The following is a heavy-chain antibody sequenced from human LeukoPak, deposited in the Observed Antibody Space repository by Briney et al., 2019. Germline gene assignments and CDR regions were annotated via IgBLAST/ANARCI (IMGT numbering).Heavy chain of an antibody. V-gene: IGHV3-33*01. Sequence: GGSLRLSCAASGFSFSSFGMHWARQAPGKGLEWVALIWYDGTNKYYADSVGGRFTISRNNSNNTLYLQINSLRAEDTAVYYCARSTWCGGDCYPDYWGQGTLVTVSS. D-gene: IGHD2-21*02. CDR1: GFSFSSFG. CDR2: IWYDGTNK. J-gene: IGHJ4*02. CDR3: ARSTWCGGDCYPDY.